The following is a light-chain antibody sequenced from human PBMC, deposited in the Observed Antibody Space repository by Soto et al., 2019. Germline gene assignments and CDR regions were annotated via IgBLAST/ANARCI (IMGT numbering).Light chain of an antibody. V-gene: IGKV3-15*01. J-gene: IGKJ1*01. CDR1: QNIYSN. CDR2: RAS. Sequence: IGVTQSPATMSVSPGERVTLSCRASQNIYSNIAWYQQRPGQAPRLLIYRASTRATGVPARFSGSGYGTDFTLTISSLQSEDFTVYSCLQYHNLWAFGQGTKVDIK. CDR3: LQYHNLWA.